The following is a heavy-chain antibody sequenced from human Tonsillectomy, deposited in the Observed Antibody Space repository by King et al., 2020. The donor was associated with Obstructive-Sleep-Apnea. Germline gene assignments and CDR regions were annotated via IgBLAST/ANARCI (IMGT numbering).Heavy chain of an antibody. CDR1: GFSFSSYS. V-gene: IGHV3-21*01. Sequence: VQLVESGGGLVKPGGSLRLSCAASGFSFSSYSMNWVRQAPGKGLEWVSSISSSSSYIYYADSVKGRFTISRDNAKNSLYLQMNNLRAEDTAVYYCARALYSSGWYSGYWGQGTLVTVSS. D-gene: IGHD6-19*01. CDR3: ARALYSSGWYSGY. CDR2: ISSSSSYI. J-gene: IGHJ4*02.